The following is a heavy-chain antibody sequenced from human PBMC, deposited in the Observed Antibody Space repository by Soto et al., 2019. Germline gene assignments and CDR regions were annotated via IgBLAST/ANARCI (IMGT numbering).Heavy chain of an antibody. J-gene: IGHJ6*02. Sequence: EVQLLESGGGLVQPGGSLRLSCAASGFTFSTYAMTWVRQAPGKGLKWVSALSASGATTYHAASVKGRFTISRDNSENTLYLQMNSLRAEDTAVYYCAKGLSGSQYYDYGMDVWGQGTTVTVSS. CDR3: AKGLSGSQYYDYGMDV. V-gene: IGHV3-23*01. D-gene: IGHD1-26*01. CDR1: GFTFSTYA. CDR2: LSASGATT.